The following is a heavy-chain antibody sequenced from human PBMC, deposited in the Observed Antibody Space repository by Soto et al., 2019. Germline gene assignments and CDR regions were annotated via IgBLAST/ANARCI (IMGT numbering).Heavy chain of an antibody. D-gene: IGHD2-2*01. CDR2: INHSGST. Sequence: QVQLQQWGAGLLKPSETLSLTCAVHGGSFSGYYWSWIRQPPGKGLEWIGEINHSGSTNYNPSLKSRVTISVDTSKNQFSLKLSSVTAGDTAVYFCASFCSSTSCYRLFDYWGQGTLDIVSS. CDR3: ASFCSSTSCYRLFDY. J-gene: IGHJ4*02. CDR1: GGSFSGYY. V-gene: IGHV4-34*01.